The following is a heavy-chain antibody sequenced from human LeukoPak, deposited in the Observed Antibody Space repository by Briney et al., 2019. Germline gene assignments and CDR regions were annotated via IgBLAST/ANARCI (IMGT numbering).Heavy chain of an antibody. CDR1: GDSISNYY. CDR3: ARHFRGVVSAQLDY. J-gene: IGHJ4*02. CDR2: IHYSGNS. Sequence: SETLSLTCTDSGDSISNYYWSWIRQPPGKGLEWIGYIHYSGNSDYNPSLKSRVTILIDTSKNQFSLILSSVTAADTAVYYCARHFRGVVSAQLDYRGQGTRVTVSS. V-gene: IGHV4-59*08. D-gene: IGHD3-10*01.